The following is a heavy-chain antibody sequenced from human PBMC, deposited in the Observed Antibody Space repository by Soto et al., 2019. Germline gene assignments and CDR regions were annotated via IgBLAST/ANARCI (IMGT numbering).Heavy chain of an antibody. CDR1: GDTISSYY. V-gene: IGHV4-59*12. CDR3: ARLCEDYNYYLGIDV. Sequence: SETMALTCAVSGDTISSYYWSWVRQTPGKGLEWIGYIYYSGSTNYNPSLKSRVTISVDTSKNQFSLRLSSVTAADTAVYYCARLCEDYNYYLGIDVWGQGTTVTVSS. CDR2: IYYSGST. J-gene: IGHJ6*02.